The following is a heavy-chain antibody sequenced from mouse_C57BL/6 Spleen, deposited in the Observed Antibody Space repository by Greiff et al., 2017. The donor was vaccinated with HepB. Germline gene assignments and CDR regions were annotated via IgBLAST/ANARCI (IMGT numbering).Heavy chain of an antibody. CDR2: INPSTGGT. CDR3: ARYRSSPYYFDY. J-gene: IGHJ2*01. D-gene: IGHD1-1*01. V-gene: IGHV1-42*01. Sequence: DVQLQESGPELVKPGASVKISCKASGYSFTGYYMNWVKQSPEKSLEWIGEINPSTGGTTYNQKFKAKATLTVDKSSSTAYMQLKSLTSEDSAVYYCARYRSSPYYFDYWGQGTTLTVSS. CDR1: GYSFTGYY.